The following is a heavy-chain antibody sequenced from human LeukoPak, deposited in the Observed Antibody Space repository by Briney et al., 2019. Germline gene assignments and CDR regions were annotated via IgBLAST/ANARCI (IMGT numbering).Heavy chain of an antibody. Sequence: GSLRLPCAASGFNFSSYWMSWVRPTPENGLEFVGNIDRDGGVRNYMDSLKGRCTISRDNAKNSLFLQMNSLRAEDTAIYFCVRGGGGEMDYWGQGTLATVSS. J-gene: IGHJ4*02. CDR3: VRGGGGEMDY. V-gene: IGHV3-7*04. D-gene: IGHD3-10*01. CDR1: GFNFSSYW. CDR2: IDRDGGVR.